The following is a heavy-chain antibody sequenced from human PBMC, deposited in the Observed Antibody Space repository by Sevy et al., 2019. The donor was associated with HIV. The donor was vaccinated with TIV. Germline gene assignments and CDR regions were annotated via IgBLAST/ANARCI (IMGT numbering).Heavy chain of an antibody. D-gene: IGHD2-2*01. Sequence: GGSLRLSCAASGFTFSSYSMNWVRQAPGKGLEWVSYISSSSSTIYYADSVKGRFTISRDNANNSLYLQMNSLRDEDTAVYYCARALVSSTVADYYYYGMDVWGQGTTVTVSS. CDR2: ISSSSSTI. CDR3: ARALVSSTVADYYYYGMDV. V-gene: IGHV3-48*02. CDR1: GFTFSSYS. J-gene: IGHJ6*02.